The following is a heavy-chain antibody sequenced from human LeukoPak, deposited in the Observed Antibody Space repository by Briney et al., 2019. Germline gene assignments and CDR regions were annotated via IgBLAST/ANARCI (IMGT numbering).Heavy chain of an antibody. J-gene: IGHJ4*02. Sequence: PGESLRLSCAASRFTFSSYAMLWVRQLPGKGLEWVAIISYDGSNTYYADSVKGRFTTSRDNSKNTLYLQMNSLRAEDTAVYYCAKPNSGDSGWYGPDYWGQGTLVTVSS. D-gene: IGHD6-19*01. CDR3: AKPNSGDSGWYGPDY. V-gene: IGHV3-30*04. CDR1: RFTFSSYA. CDR2: ISYDGSNT.